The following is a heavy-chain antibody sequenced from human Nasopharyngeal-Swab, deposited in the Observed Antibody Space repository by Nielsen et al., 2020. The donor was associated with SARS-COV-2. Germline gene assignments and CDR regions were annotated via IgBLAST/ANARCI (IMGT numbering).Heavy chain of an antibody. CDR2: ISYDGKNK. V-gene: IGHV3-30*04. Sequence: GESLKISCADSGFTFPSYAMHWVRPAPGKGLEWVAVISYDGKNKYYADSVKGRFTISRDNSKNTLYLQMNSLRAGDTAIYFCAKARGSSSEFDHWGQGTLVTVSS. J-gene: IGHJ4*02. CDR3: AKARGSSSEFDH. D-gene: IGHD6-6*01. CDR1: GFTFPSYA.